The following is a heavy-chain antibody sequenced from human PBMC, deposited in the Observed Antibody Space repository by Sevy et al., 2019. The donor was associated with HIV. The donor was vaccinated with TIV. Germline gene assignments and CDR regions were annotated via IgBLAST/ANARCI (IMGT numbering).Heavy chain of an antibody. CDR3: ARLFSCGGDCYYLDY. CDR1: GFIFSNYD. Sequence: GGSLRLSCAASGFIFSNYDMHWVRQAPGKGLEWVAVISHDGNYKNYADSVKVRFTISRDDFKNTLYLQMSSLRPEDTAVYFCARLFSCGGDCYYLDYWGQGTLVTVSS. D-gene: IGHD2-21*02. J-gene: IGHJ4*02. CDR2: ISHDGNYK. V-gene: IGHV3-30-3*01.